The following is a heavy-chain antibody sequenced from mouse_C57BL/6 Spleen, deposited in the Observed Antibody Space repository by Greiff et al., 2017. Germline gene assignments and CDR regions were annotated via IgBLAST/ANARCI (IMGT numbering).Heavy chain of an antibody. D-gene: IGHD1-1*01. Sequence: VQLKESGAELVRPGASVKLSCTASGFNIKDDYMHWVKQRPEQGLEWIGWIDPENGDTEYASKFQGKATITAYTSSNTAYLQLSSLTSEDTAVYYCTTFTTVVAGGYWGQGTTLTVSS. CDR3: TTFTTVVAGGY. CDR1: GFNIKDDY. J-gene: IGHJ2*01. CDR2: IDPENGDT. V-gene: IGHV14-4*01.